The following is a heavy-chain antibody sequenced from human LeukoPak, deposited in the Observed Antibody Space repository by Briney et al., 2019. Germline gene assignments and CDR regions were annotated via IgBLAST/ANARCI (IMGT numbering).Heavy chain of an antibody. J-gene: IGHJ6*02. V-gene: IGHV1-8*01. Sequence: VASVKVSCKASGYTFTSYDFNWVRQATGQRPEWMGWMSPNSGDTGYAQKFQDRVTMTRNTSISTAYMELSSLRSDDTAVYYCAREPKNYYDSSEYVLDVWGQGTTVTVSS. CDR1: GYTFTSYD. D-gene: IGHD3-22*01. CDR3: AREPKNYYDSSEYVLDV. CDR2: MSPNSGDT.